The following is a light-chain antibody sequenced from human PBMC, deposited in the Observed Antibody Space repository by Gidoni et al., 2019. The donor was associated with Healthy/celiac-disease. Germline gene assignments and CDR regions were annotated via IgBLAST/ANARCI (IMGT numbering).Light chain of an antibody. CDR2: KAS. Sequence: DIQITQSPSTLSASVGDRVTIPCRASQSISSWLAWYQQKPGKAPKLLIYKASSLESGVPSRFSGSGSGTEFTLTISSLQPDDFATYYCQQYITWTFGQXTKVEIK. CDR1: QSISSW. CDR3: QQYITWT. V-gene: IGKV1-5*03. J-gene: IGKJ1*01.